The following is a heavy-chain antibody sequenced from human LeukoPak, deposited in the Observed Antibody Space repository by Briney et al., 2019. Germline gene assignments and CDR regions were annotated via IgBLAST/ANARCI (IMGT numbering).Heavy chain of an antibody. V-gene: IGHV3-11*01. CDR1: GFSFSDHY. CDR3: ARGPGRSGSDY. D-gene: IGHD6-19*01. J-gene: IGHJ4*02. Sequence: GGSLRLSCAASGFSFSDHYMTWVRQAPGKGLEWLSYISGSGSDIDYAGSVKGRFTISRDNAKNSLYLQMNSLRAEDTAVYYCARGPGRSGSDYWSQGTLVTVSS. CDR2: ISGSGSDI.